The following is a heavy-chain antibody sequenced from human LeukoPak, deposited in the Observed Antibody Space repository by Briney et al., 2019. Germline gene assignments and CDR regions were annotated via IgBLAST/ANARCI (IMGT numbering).Heavy chain of an antibody. CDR3: STVITMVRGVIHLIVY. J-gene: IGHJ4*02. CDR1: GFTFSNAW. Sequence: GGSLRLSCAASGFTFSNAWMSWVRQAPGKGLEWVGRIKSKTDGGTTEYAAPVQGRFTISRDDSKNTLYLKMNSLKTEDTAVYYCSTVITMVRGVIHLIVYWGQGTLVTVSS. D-gene: IGHD3-10*01. CDR2: IKSKTDGGTT. V-gene: IGHV3-15*01.